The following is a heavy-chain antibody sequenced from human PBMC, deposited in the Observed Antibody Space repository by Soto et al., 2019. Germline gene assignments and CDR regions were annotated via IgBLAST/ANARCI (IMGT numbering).Heavy chain of an antibody. Sequence: GASVKVSCKVSGYTLTELSMHWVRQAPGKGLEWMGGFDPEDGETIYAQKFQGRVTMTEDTSTDTAYMELSSLRSEDTAVYYCATFPHYDFWSGYSRRLDYYYYMDVWGKGTTVTVS. V-gene: IGHV1-24*01. D-gene: IGHD3-3*01. CDR3: ATFPHYDFWSGYSRRLDYYYYMDV. CDR1: GYTLTELS. J-gene: IGHJ6*03. CDR2: FDPEDGET.